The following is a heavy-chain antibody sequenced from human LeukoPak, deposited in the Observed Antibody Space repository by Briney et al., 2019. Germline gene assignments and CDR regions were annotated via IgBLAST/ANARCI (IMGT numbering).Heavy chain of an antibody. V-gene: IGHV4-34*01. CDR1: GGSFSGYY. D-gene: IGHD3-22*01. CDR3: ARWGPPILYYYDSSGYCFDY. Sequence: SETLSLTCAVYGGSFSGYYWSWIRQPPGKGLEWIGEINHSGSTNYNPSLKSRVTISVDTSKNQFSLKLSSVTAADTAVYYCARWGPPILYYYDSSGYCFDYWGQGTLVTVSS. CDR2: INHSGST. J-gene: IGHJ4*02.